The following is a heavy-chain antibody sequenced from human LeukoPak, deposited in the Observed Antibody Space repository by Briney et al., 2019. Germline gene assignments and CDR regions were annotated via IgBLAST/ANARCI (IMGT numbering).Heavy chain of an antibody. V-gene: IGHV4-59*01. CDR3: ARARRGGGTTVNY. CDR2: IYYSGST. J-gene: IGHJ4*02. D-gene: IGHD3-16*01. CDR1: GGSISSYY. Sequence: SETLSLTCTVPGGSISSYYWSWIRQPPGKGLEWIGYIYYSGSTNYNPSLKSRVTISVDTSKNQFSLKLSSVTAADTAVYYCARARRGGGTTVNYWGQGTLVTVSS.